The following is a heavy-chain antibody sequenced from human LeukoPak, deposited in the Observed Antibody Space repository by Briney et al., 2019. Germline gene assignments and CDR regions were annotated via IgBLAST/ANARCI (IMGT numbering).Heavy chain of an antibody. J-gene: IGHJ3*02. CDR3: ARINGGRHDAFDI. D-gene: IGHD4-23*01. CDR2: IYYSGST. V-gene: IGHV4-31*03. Sequence: TLSLTCTVSGGPLRRGGYYWSWVRQHPEKGPEWIGYIYYSGSTYYNPSLKSRVTISVDTSKNQFSLKLSSVTAADTAVYYCARINGGRHDAFDIWGQGTMVTVSS. CDR1: GGPLRRGGYY.